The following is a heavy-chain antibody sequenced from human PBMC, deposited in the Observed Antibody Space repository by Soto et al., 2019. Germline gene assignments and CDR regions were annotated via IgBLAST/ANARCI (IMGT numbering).Heavy chain of an antibody. CDR3: AKPIGGLFFDT. J-gene: IGHJ4*02. Sequence: VQLLESGGGLVQPGGSLRLSCVASGFTFSNYAMAGVRQAPGKRLEWVSLIGGRGGTTKYADSGKGRFSISRDDSKTSLYLQLDTLEVEDTAISYCAKPIGGLFFDTWGQGTLVTVSS. V-gene: IGHV3-23*01. CDR2: IGGRGGTT. CDR1: GFTFSNYA.